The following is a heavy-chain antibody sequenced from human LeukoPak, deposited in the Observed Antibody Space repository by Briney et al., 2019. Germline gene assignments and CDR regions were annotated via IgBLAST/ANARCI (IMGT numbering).Heavy chain of an antibody. Sequence: ASVKVSCKASGYTFTSYGISWVRQAPGQGLEWMGWISAYNGNTNYAQKLQGRVTMTTDTSTSTAYMELRSLRSDDTAVYYCARDLREYSSGWYPFDYWGQGTQVTVSS. CDR2: ISAYNGNT. CDR3: ARDLREYSSGWYPFDY. D-gene: IGHD6-19*01. V-gene: IGHV1-18*01. CDR1: GYTFTSYG. J-gene: IGHJ4*02.